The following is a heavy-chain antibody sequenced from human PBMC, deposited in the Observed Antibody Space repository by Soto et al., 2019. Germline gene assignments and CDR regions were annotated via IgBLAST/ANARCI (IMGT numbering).Heavy chain of an antibody. V-gene: IGHV4-59*01. D-gene: IGHD3-3*01. CDR3: AREVFDFWSGFDY. Sequence: SETLSLTCTVSGGSSSSYYWSWIRQPPGKGLEWIGYIYYSGSTNYNPSLKSRVTISVDTSKNQFSLKLSSVTAADTAVYYCAREVFDFWSGFDYWGQGTLVTVSS. CDR2: IYYSGST. CDR1: GGSSSSYY. J-gene: IGHJ4*02.